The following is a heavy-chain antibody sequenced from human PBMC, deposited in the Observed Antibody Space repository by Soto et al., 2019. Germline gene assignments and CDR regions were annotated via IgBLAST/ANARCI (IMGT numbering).Heavy chain of an antibody. V-gene: IGHV4-59*01. Sequence: SETLSLTCTVSGGSMSGYYWTWLRQPPGKGLEWIGYVYYNGVTNYNPSLKGRVTVAVGTSKNQFSLKLNSVTAADTATYFCAKYRRTDAEGYTFDYWGQGALVTVSS. CDR2: VYYNGVT. D-gene: IGHD2-15*01. CDR3: AKYRRTDAEGYTFDY. J-gene: IGHJ4*02. CDR1: GGSMSGYY.